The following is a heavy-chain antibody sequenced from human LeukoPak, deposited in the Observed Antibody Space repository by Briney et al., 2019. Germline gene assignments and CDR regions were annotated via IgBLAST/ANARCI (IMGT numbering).Heavy chain of an antibody. CDR1: GFTFSSYG. CDR2: IWYDGSNK. D-gene: IGHD3-22*01. V-gene: IGHV3-30*19. J-gene: IGHJ4*02. CDR3: ARDLDYYDSSGYTDY. Sequence: SGRSLRLSCAASGFTFSSYGMHWVRQAPGKGLEWVAVIWYDGSNKYYADSVKGRFTISRDNSKNTLYLQMNSLRAEDTAVYYCARDLDYYDSSGYTDYWGQGTLVTVSS.